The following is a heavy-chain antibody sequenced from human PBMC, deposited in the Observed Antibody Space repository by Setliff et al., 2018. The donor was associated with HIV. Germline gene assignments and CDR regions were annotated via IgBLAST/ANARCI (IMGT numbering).Heavy chain of an antibody. CDR1: GLTFSNCG. V-gene: IGHV3-33*06. CDR3: AKDHKGYYYDSSGYHYEGVDY. J-gene: IGHJ4*02. Sequence: PGGSLRLSCATSGLTFSNCGMHWVRQAPGKGLEWVAIIWYDGSKKYYADSVKGRFTMSRDNSKNTLYLQMNSLRAEDTAVYYCAKDHKGYYYDSSGYHYEGVDYWGQGTLVTVSS. D-gene: IGHD3-22*01. CDR2: IWYDGSKK.